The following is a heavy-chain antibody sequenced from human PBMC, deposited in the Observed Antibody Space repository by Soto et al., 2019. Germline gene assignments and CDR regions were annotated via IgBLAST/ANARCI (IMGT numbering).Heavy chain of an antibody. J-gene: IGHJ4*02. D-gene: IGHD2-21*02. CDR3: ASGEDGGNSFEDWDY. V-gene: IGHV1-18*01. CDR2: ISAYNGNT. Sequence: QVQLVQSGAEVKKPGASVKVSCKASGYTFTNYGFSWVRQAPGQGLEWMGWISAYNGNTNYAQKIQGRVTMTTDTSTSTGYMELRSLRSDDTAVYYCASGEDGGNSFEDWDYWGQGTLVSVSS. CDR1: GYTFTNYG.